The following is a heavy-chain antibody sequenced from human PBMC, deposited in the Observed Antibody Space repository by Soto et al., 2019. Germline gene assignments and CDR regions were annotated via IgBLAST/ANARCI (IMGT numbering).Heavy chain of an antibody. D-gene: IGHD2-15*01. CDR1: GGSISGDY. Sequence: PSETLSLTCTVSGGSISGDYWSWIRQPPGKGLEWIGEINHSGSTNYNPSLKSRVTISVDTSKNQFSLKLSSVTAADTAVYYCARMLGYCSGGSCYSRWVYYYYMDVWGKGTTVTVSS. CDR3: ARMLGYCSGGSCYSRWVYYYYMDV. V-gene: IGHV4-34*01. J-gene: IGHJ6*03. CDR2: INHSGST.